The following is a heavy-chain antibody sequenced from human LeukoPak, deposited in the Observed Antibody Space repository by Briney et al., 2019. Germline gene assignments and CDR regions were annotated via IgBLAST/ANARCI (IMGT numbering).Heavy chain of an antibody. V-gene: IGHV3-23*01. CDR1: GFTFDDYT. CDR3: AKDYPLDY. J-gene: IGHJ4*02. Sequence: PGGSLRLSCAASGFTFDDYTMHWVRQAPGKGLEWVSAISGSGGSTYYADSVKGRFTISRDNSKNTLYLQMNTLRAEDTAVYYCAKDYPLDYWGQGALVTVSS. CDR2: ISGSGGST.